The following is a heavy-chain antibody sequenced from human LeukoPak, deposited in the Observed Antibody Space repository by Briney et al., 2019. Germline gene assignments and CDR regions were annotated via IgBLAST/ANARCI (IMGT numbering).Heavy chain of an antibody. CDR2: ISSSSSYI. CDR3: ARDSGSYYGSYWYFDL. V-gene: IGHV3-21*01. D-gene: IGHD3-10*01. J-gene: IGHJ2*01. CDR1: GFTFNNYA. Sequence: PGGSLRLSCVASGFTFNNYAMHWVRQAPGKGLEWVSSISSSSSYIYYADSVKGRFTISRDNAKNSLYLQMNSLRAEDTAVYYCARDSGSYYGSYWYFDLWGRGTLVTVSS.